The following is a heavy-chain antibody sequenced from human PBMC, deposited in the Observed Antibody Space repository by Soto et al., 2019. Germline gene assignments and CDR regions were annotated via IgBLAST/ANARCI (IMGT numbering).Heavy chain of an antibody. CDR3: ARSPVGDAFNV. CDR2: ISSGSDYI. Sequence: EVQLVESGGGLVKPGGSLRLSCAASGFTFSSYSMNWVRQAPGKGLECVSSISSGSDYIFYADSVKGRFTISRDNAKNSLFLQMNSRTDEDTAVYYGARSPVGDAFNVWGQGTVVTVSS. V-gene: IGHV3-21*01. CDR1: GFTFSSYS. J-gene: IGHJ3*01.